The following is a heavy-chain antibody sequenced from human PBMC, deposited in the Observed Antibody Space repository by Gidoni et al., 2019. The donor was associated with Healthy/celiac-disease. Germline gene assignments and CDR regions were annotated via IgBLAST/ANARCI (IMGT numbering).Heavy chain of an antibody. CDR1: GGTFSSYA. CDR2: IIRIVGIA. D-gene: IGHD1-26*01. Sequence: QVQRGQSGAGVRKPGSSGKVSCKASGGTFSSYAISWVRQAPGQGFGWMGRIIRIVGIANYAQKFQGRVTITADKSTSTAYMGLSSLRSEDTAGYYCAEGGVGATPFDYWGQGTLVTVSS. V-gene: IGHV1-69*04. CDR3: AEGGVGATPFDY. J-gene: IGHJ4*02.